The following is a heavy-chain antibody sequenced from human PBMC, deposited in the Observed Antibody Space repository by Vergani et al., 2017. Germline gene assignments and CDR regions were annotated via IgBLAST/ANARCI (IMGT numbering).Heavy chain of an antibody. CDR3: ARAVLGVVVPAAIRGMDV. CDR2: INHSGST. CDR1: GGSFSGYY. J-gene: IGHJ6*03. Sequence: VQLQQWGAGLLKPSETLSLTCAVYGGSFSGYYWSWIRQPPGKGLEWIGEINHSGSTNYNPSLKSRVTISVDTSKNQFSLKLSSVTAADTAVYYCARAVLGVVVPAAIRGMDVWGKGTTVTVSS. D-gene: IGHD2-2*02. V-gene: IGHV4-34*01.